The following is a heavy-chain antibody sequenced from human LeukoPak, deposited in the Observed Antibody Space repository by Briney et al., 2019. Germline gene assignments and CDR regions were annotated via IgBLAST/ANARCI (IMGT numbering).Heavy chain of an antibody. Sequence: GGSLRLSCAASGFTFSSYGMHWVRQAPGKGLEWVAFIRYDGSNKYYADSVKGRFTISRDNSKNTLYLQMNSLRAEDTAVYYCAKAGSYRSYYFDYWGQGTLVTVSS. D-gene: IGHD3-16*02. J-gene: IGHJ4*02. CDR1: GFTFSSYG. V-gene: IGHV3-30*02. CDR3: AKAGSYRSYYFDY. CDR2: IRYDGSNK.